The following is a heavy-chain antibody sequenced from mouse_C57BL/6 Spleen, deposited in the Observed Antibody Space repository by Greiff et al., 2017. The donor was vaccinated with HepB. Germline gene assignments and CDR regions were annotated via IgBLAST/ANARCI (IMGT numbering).Heavy chain of an antibody. CDR2: IDPSDSYT. D-gene: IGHD1-2*01. CDR1: GYTFTSYW. V-gene: IGHV1-69*01. CDR3: ARSPSLLLDY. Sequence: QVHVKQPGAELVMPGASVKLSCKASGYTFTSYWMHWVKQRPGQGLEWIGEIDPSDSYTNYNQKFKGKSTLTVDKSSSTAYMQLSSLTSEDSAVYYCARSPSLLLDYWGQGTTLTVSS. J-gene: IGHJ2*01.